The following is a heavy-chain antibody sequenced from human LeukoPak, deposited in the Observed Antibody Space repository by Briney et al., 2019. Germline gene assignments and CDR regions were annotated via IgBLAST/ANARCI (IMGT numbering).Heavy chain of an antibody. D-gene: IGHD6-19*01. CDR1: GFTFSSYS. Sequence: GGSLRLSCAASGFTFSSYSMNWVRQAPGKGLEWVSSISSSSSYIYYADSVKGRFTISKDNAKNSLYLQMNSLRAEDTAVYYCASFPIAVAGSWGQGTLVTVSS. J-gene: IGHJ5*02. V-gene: IGHV3-21*01. CDR3: ASFPIAVAGS. CDR2: ISSSSSYI.